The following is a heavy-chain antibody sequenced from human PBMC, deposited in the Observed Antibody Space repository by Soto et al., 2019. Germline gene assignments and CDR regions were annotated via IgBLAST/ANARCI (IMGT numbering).Heavy chain of an antibody. V-gene: IGHV4-59*08. Sequence: PSETXSXXXSXSXGSXXSYXXXXIRQPPGTGLECIRYIYYSASTNYNPSLKSRVTISVDTSKNQFSLKLSSVTASYTAVYYCAAGDGLPRYYWGQGTLVTVSS. CDR1: XGSXXSYX. CDR2: IYYSAST. CDR3: AAGDGLPRYY. J-gene: IGHJ4*02. D-gene: IGHD3-16*01.